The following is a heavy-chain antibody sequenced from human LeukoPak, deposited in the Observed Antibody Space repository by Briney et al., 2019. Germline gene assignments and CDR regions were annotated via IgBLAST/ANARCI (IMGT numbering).Heavy chain of an antibody. CDR3: ASQAWTAWFDP. Sequence: PSETLSLTCTVSGGSISSSSYYWGWIRQPPGKGLEWIGSIYYSGSTYYNPSLKSRVTISVDTSKNQFSLKLSSVTAADTAVYYCASQAWTAWFDPWGQGTLVTVSS. V-gene: IGHV4-39*07. J-gene: IGHJ5*02. CDR1: GGSISSSSYY. CDR2: IYYSGST. D-gene: IGHD3/OR15-3a*01.